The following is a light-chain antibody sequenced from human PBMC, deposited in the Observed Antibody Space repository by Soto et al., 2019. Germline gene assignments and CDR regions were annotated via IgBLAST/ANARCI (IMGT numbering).Light chain of an antibody. CDR2: GAS. J-gene: IGKJ5*01. V-gene: IGKV3-15*01. CDR1: QSVGSIY. Sequence: EIVLTQSPGTLSLSPGERATLSCRASQSVGSIYLAWYQQKPGQAPGLLIYGASTRATGLPARFSGSGSGTEFTLIISSLQSEDSAVYYCQQYNNWPITFGQGTRLEIK. CDR3: QQYNNWPIT.